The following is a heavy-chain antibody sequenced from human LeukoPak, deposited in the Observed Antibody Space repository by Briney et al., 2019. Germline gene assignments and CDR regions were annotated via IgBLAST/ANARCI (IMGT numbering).Heavy chain of an antibody. J-gene: IGHJ4*02. V-gene: IGHV1-2*02. D-gene: IGHD4-17*01. CDR2: INPNSGGT. Sequence: ASLKVSCKASGYTFTGYYMHWVRQAPGQGLEWMGWINPNSGGTNYAQKFQGRVTMTRDTSISTPYMELSRLRSDDTPVYYCARDPSPGYGDQGDYWGQGTLVTVSS. CDR1: GYTFTGYY. CDR3: ARDPSPGYGDQGDY.